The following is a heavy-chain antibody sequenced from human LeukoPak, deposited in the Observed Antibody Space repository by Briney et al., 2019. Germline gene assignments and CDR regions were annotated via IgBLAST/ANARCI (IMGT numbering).Heavy chain of an antibody. CDR1: GGSISSYY. D-gene: IGHD5-18*01. CDR3: ARLRASYGSFDY. Sequence: PSETLSLTCTVSGGSISSYYWSWIRQPPGKGLEWIGYIYYSGSTNYNPSLKSRVTISVDTSKNQFSLKLSSVTAADTAVYYCARLRASYGSFDYWGQGTLVTVSS. V-gene: IGHV4-59*08. CDR2: IYYSGST. J-gene: IGHJ4*02.